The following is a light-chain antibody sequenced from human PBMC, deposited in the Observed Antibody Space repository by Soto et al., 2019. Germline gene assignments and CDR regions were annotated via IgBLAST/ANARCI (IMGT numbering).Light chain of an antibody. V-gene: IGKV2-28*01. CDR3: MQALKSPST. CDR1: QSLLHLNGYNS. Sequence: DIVMTQSPLSLPVTPGEPASISYRSSQSLLHLNGYNSLDWYLQKPGQSPQSLIYLCSNRASGVRGRFSGSGSDPSITLKISRVEIEDVGFNSCMQALKSPSTFRQGTTVDI. CDR2: LCS. J-gene: IGKJ1*01.